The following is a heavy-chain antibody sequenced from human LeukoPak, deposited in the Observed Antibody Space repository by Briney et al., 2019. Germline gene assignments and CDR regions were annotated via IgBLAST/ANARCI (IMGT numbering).Heavy chain of an antibody. V-gene: IGHV3-23*01. CDR1: GFTFSSYV. Sequence: GGSLRLSCAASGFTFSSYVMHWVRQAPGKGLEWVSAIRGTGTSTYYADSVKGRFTISRDNSKNTLYLQMNSLRAEDTAVYYCAKVTYGSGTYGAFDYWGQGTLVTVSS. D-gene: IGHD3-10*01. CDR2: IRGTGTST. J-gene: IGHJ4*02. CDR3: AKVTYGSGTYGAFDY.